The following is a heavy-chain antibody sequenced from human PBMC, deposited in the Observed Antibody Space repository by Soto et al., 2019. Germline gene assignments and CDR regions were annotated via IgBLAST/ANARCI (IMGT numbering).Heavy chain of an antibody. CDR3: ARFRAAPYYYYGMDV. D-gene: IGHD6-6*01. V-gene: IGHV1-8*01. CDR1: GYTFTSYD. Sequence: ASVKVSCKASGYTFTSYDINWVRRATGQGLEWMGWMNPNSGNTGYAQKFQGRVTMTKNTSISTAYMELSSLRSEDTAVYYCARFRAAPYYYYGMDVWGQGTTVTVS. CDR2: MNPNSGNT. J-gene: IGHJ6*02.